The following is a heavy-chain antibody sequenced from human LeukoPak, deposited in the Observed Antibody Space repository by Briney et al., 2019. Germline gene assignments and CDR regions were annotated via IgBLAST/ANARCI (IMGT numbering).Heavy chain of an antibody. V-gene: IGHV1-8*01. CDR2: MNPNSGAT. Sequence: ASVKVSCKASGYTFTSYDFNWLRQATGQGPEWMGWMNPNSGATGYAQKLQGRVTMTTDTSTSTAYMELRSLRSDDTAVYYCARDPGGYCSSTSCYTIAAAGNYFDYWGQGTLVTVSS. CDR3: ARDPGGYCSSTSCYTIAAAGNYFDY. D-gene: IGHD2-2*02. CDR1: GYTFTSYD. J-gene: IGHJ4*02.